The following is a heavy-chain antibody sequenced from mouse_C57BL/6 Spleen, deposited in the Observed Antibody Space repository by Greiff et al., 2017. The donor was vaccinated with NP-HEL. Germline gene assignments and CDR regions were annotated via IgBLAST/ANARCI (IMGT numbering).Heavy chain of an antibody. J-gene: IGHJ4*01. CDR1: GFTFSSYS. V-gene: IGHV5-4*01. Sequence: EVQGVESGGGLVKPGGSLKLSCAASGFTFSSYSMSWVRQTPEKRLEWVATLSDGGSYTYYPDNVKGRFTISRDNAKNNLYLQMSHLKSEDTAMYYCARGIITRRAMDYWGQGTSVTVSS. CDR3: ARGIITRRAMDY. D-gene: IGHD1-1*01. CDR2: LSDGGSYT.